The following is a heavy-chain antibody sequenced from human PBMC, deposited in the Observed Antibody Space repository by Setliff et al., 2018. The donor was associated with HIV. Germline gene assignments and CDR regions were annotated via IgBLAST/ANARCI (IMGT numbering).Heavy chain of an antibody. CDR1: GGSISSHY. D-gene: IGHD3-10*01. Sequence: KLSETLSLTCSFSGGSISSHYWSWIRQTPGKGLEWIGTIYNAGRISYNPSLRSRVTFSVDPSQNQFSLILRSVTAADTAVYYCARPGSSSSYYAMDVWGQGTTVTVSS. V-gene: IGHV4-59*11. J-gene: IGHJ6*02. CDR3: ARPGSSSSYYAMDV. CDR2: IYNAGRI.